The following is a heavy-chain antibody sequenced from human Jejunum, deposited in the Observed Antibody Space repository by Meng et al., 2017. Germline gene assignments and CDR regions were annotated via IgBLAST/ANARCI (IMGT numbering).Heavy chain of an antibody. J-gene: IGHJ4*02. CDR3: ARVASFVSDY. V-gene: IGHV1-18*01. Sequence: QLQLVRSGVVVKKPVPAVKVSLKASRSTFNTYGISWVRQAPGQGLEWMGCINAYNCNTNYEENLQGRVTMTTDTSTITAYMEPRNLRSDDTAVHYCARVASFVSDYWGQGTLVTVSS. CDR2: INAYNCNT. D-gene: IGHD3-3*01. CDR1: RSTFNTYG.